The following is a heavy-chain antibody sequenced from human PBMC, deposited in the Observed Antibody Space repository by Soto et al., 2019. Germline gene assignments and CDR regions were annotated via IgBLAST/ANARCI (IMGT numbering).Heavy chain of an antibody. Sequence: EVQVLESGGGLVQPGGSLRLSCAASGFTFSSYAMSWVRQAPGKGLEWVSVISGSGGATYYADSVKGRFTISRDNSKNTVYLQMNSLRAEDTAVYYCAKDYSGVYGYGIRFDYWGQGTLVTVSS. CDR1: GFTFSSYA. CDR3: AKDYSGVYGYGIRFDY. CDR2: ISGSGGAT. D-gene: IGHD5-12*01. V-gene: IGHV3-23*01. J-gene: IGHJ4*02.